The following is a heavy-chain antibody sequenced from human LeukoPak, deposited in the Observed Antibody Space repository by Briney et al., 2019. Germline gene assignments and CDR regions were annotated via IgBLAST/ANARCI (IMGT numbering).Heavy chain of an antibody. CDR2: IKQDGSEK. CDR1: GFIFSSYR. Sequence: GGSLRLSGAASGFIFSSYRMSWVRQAPGKGLEWVANIKQDGSEKYYVDSVKGRFSISRDNAKNSLYLQMNGLRAEDTAVYYCAREEYGDHLWWWGQGTPVTVSS. D-gene: IGHD4-17*01. J-gene: IGHJ4*02. V-gene: IGHV3-7*01. CDR3: AREEYGDHLWW.